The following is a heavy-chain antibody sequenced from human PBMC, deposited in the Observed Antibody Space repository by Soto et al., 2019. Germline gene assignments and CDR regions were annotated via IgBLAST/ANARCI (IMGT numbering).Heavy chain of an antibody. J-gene: IGHJ6*02. V-gene: IGHV4-31*03. CDR3: ARDFTDSSGPTLGMGV. CDR1: GGSISSGGYY. Sequence: PSETLSLTCTVSGGSISSGGYYWSWIRQHPGKGLEWIGYIYYSGSTYYNPSLKSRVTISVDTSKSQFSLKLSSVTAADTAVYYRARDFTDSSGPTLGMGVWGQGTTVTVSS. D-gene: IGHD6-19*01. CDR2: IYYSGST.